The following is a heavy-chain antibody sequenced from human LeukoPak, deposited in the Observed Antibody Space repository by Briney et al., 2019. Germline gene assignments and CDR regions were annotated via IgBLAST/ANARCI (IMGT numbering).Heavy chain of an antibody. CDR2: ISGSGGST. CDR1: GFTFSSYA. J-gene: IGHJ4*02. Sequence: GGSLRLSCAASGFTFSSYAMSWVRQAPGKGLEWVSGISGSGGSTYYADSVKGRFTISRDNSKNTLYLQMNSLRAEDTAVYYCAIDRSGWPIDYWGQGTLVTVSS. D-gene: IGHD6-19*01. V-gene: IGHV3-23*01. CDR3: AIDRSGWPIDY.